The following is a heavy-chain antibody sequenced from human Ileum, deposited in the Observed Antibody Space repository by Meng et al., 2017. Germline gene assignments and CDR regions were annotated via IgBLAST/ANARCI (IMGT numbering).Heavy chain of an antibody. V-gene: IGHV4-61*02. Sequence: SETLSLTCSVSGGSIGSGSYYWSWTRQSAGKGLEWIGRIHSSGSTNYNPSLESRVTISVDTSKNQISLNLNSVSAADTAVYYCARDGSPCVSTTCSSYFDPRGQGTQVTVSS. D-gene: IGHD2-2*01. CDR3: ARDGSPCVSTTCSSYFDP. CDR1: GGSIGSGSYY. J-gene: IGHJ5*02. CDR2: IHSSGST.